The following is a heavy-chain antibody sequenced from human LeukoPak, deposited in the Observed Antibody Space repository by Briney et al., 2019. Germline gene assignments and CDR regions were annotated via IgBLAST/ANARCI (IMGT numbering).Heavy chain of an antibody. V-gene: IGHV3-20*04. CDR2: INWNGGST. Sequence: GGSLRLSCAASGFTFDDYGMSWVRQAPGKGLEWVSGINWNGGSTGYADSVKGRFTISRDNAKNSLYLQMNSLRADDTALYYCARSSIAAESYYYYMDVWGKGTTVTVSS. J-gene: IGHJ6*03. D-gene: IGHD6-13*01. CDR1: GFTFDDYG. CDR3: ARSSIAAESYYYYMDV.